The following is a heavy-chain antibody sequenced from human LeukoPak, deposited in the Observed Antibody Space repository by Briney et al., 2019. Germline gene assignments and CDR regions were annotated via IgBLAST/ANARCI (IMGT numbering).Heavy chain of an antibody. CDR2: ISAYNGNT. J-gene: IGHJ6*02. D-gene: IGHD3-9*01. V-gene: IGHV1-18*01. Sequence: GASVKVSCKASGYTFTSYGISWVRQAPGQGLEWMGWISAYNGNTNYAQKLQGRVTMTTDTSTSTAYLELRSLRSDDTAVYYCARGITIFSLYGMDVWGQGTTVTVSS. CDR3: ARGITIFSLYGMDV. CDR1: GYTFTSYG.